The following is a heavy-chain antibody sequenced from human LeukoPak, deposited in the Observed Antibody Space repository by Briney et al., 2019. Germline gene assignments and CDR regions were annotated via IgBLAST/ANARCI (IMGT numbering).Heavy chain of an antibody. J-gene: IGHJ4*02. D-gene: IGHD6-13*01. CDR3: ARESGIAESVN. Sequence: KICCKGSGYSFTSYWIAWVRQMPGKGLEWMGRIDPSDSYTNYSPSFQGHVTISTDKSISTAYLQWSSLKASDTAIYYCARESGIAESVNWGQGTLVTVSS. CDR1: GYSFTSYW. V-gene: IGHV5-10-1*01. CDR2: IDPSDSYT.